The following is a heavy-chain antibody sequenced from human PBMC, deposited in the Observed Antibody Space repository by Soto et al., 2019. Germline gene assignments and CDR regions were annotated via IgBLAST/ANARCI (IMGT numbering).Heavy chain of an antibody. CDR3: ARGVFRTTVAANNWFDP. CDR2: INPSGGST. J-gene: IGHJ5*02. D-gene: IGHD2-15*01. Sequence: GASVKVSCKASGYTFTSYYMHWVRQAPGQGLEWMGIINPSGGSTSYAQKFQGRVTMTRDTSTSTVYMELSSLRSEDTAVYYCARGVFRTTVAANNWFDPWGQGTLVTVSS. CDR1: GYTFTSYY. V-gene: IGHV1-46*01.